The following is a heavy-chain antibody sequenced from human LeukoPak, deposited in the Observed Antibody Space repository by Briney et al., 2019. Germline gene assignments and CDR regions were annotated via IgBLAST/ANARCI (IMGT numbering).Heavy chain of an antibody. V-gene: IGHV3-30-3*01. J-gene: IGHJ4*02. D-gene: IGHD4-17*01. CDR1: GFTFSSYA. CDR3: ARHRGDRRLLTTADIYFDY. Sequence: PGGSLRLSCAASGFTFSSYAMHWVRQAPGKGLEWVAVISYDGSNKYYADSVKGRFTISRDNSKNTLYLQMNSLRAEDTAVYYCARHRGDRRLLTTADIYFDYWGQGTLVTVSS. CDR2: ISYDGSNK.